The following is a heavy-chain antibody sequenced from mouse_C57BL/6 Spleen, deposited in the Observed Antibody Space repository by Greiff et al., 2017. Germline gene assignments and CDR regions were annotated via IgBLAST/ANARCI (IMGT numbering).Heavy chain of an antibody. Sequence: VKLVESGAELVRPGASVTLSCKASGYTFTDYEMHWVKQTPVHGLEWIGAIDPETGGTAYNQKFKGKAILTADKSSSTAYMELRSLTSEDSAVYYCTRWDYGTSSSWGQGTTLTVSS. V-gene: IGHV1-15*01. J-gene: IGHJ2*01. CDR2: IDPETGGT. CDR1: GYTFTDYE. CDR3: TRWDYGTSSS. D-gene: IGHD1-1*01.